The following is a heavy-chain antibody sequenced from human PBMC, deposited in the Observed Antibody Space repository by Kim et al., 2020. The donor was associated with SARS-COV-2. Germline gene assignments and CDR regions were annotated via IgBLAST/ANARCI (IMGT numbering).Heavy chain of an antibody. CDR3: ARGRKDCTNGVCSGAWYFDY. V-gene: IGHV3-30-3*01. CDR2: ILYDGSNK. Sequence: GGSLRLSCAASGFTFSSYAMHWVRQAPGKGLEWVAVILYDGSNKYYADSVKGRFTISRDNSKNTLYVQMNSLRAADTAVYYCARGRKDCTNGVCSGAWYFDYWGQGTLVTVSS. CDR1: GFTFSSYA. D-gene: IGHD2-8*01. J-gene: IGHJ4*02.